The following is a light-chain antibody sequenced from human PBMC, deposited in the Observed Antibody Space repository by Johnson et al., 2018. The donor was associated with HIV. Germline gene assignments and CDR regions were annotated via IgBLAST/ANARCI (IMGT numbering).Light chain of an antibody. Sequence: QAVLTQPPSVSAAPGQKVTISCSGSSSNIGNNYVSWYQQLPGTAPKLLIYENNKRPSRIPARFSGSKSGTSATLGITGLQTGDEADYYCATRDTGLSAGVCGTGTKVTVL. CDR2: ENN. V-gene: IGLV1-51*02. CDR3: ATRDTGLSAGV. CDR1: SSNIGNNY. J-gene: IGLJ1*01.